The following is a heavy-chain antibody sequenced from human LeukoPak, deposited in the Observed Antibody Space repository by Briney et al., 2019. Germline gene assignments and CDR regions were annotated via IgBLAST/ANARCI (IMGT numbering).Heavy chain of an antibody. V-gene: IGHV3-11*01. CDR2: ISSSGSTI. D-gene: IGHD6-13*01. Sequence: GGSLRLSCAASGFTFSDYYMSWIRQAPGKGLEWVSYISSSGSTIYYADSVKGRFTISRDNAKNSLYLQMNSLRAEDTAVYYCATSCAAAGPGAADDYWGQGTLVTVSS. CDR1: GFTFSDYY. CDR3: ATSCAAAGPGAADDY. J-gene: IGHJ4*02.